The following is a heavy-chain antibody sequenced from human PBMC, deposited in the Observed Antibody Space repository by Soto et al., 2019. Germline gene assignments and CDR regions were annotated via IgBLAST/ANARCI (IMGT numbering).Heavy chain of an antibody. CDR3: ARVRGDYDILTGYGAYYFDY. J-gene: IGHJ4*02. CDR1: GGYISSYY. Sequence: SETLSLTCTLSGGYISSYYWRWIRQQPGKGLEWIGYIYYSGSTNYNPSLKSRVTISVDTSKNQFSLKLSSVTAADTAVYYCARVRGDYDILTGYGAYYFDYWGQGTLVTVSS. D-gene: IGHD3-9*01. V-gene: IGHV4-59*01. CDR2: IYYSGST.